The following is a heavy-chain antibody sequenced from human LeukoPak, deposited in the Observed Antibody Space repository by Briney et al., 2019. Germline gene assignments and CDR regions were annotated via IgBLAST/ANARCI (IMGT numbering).Heavy chain of an antibody. D-gene: IGHD2-15*01. CDR1: GFTFSSYE. J-gene: IGHJ3*02. CDR3: ARAPSIVEVFDI. CDR2: ISSSAGTI. V-gene: IGHV3-48*03. Sequence: PGGSLRLSCAASGFTFSSYEMNWVRQAPGKGLEWVSYISSSAGTIYYADSVKGRLTISRDNAKNSLYLQMNSLRAEDTAVYYCARAPSIVEVFDIWGQGTMVTVSS.